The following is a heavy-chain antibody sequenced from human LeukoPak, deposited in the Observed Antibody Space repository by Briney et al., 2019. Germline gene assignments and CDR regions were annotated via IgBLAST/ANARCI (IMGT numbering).Heavy chain of an antibody. CDR1: GYTFTSYG. J-gene: IGHJ4*02. CDR2: INGGNGNT. Sequence: ASVKVSCKASGYTFTSYGISWVRQAPGQGLEWMGWINGGNGNTEYSQEFQGRVTITRDTSASTAYMEMSSLRSEDMAVYYCARGYCSGGSCYPDYWGQGTLVTVSS. CDR3: ARGYCSGGSCYPDY. D-gene: IGHD2-15*01. V-gene: IGHV1-18*03.